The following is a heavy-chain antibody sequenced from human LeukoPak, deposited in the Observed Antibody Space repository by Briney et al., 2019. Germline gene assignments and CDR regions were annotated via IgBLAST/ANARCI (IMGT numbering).Heavy chain of an antibody. Sequence: SETLSLTCSVFGDSISGYYWSWIRQPPGQGLEWNAWIFYTGSTNYNPSLKSRVSISVDTSKNHLSLKLSLVTAADTAVYYCARGNSGNYYHYVDYWGQGTLVTVSS. CDR1: GDSISGYY. V-gene: IGHV4-59*08. CDR3: ARGNSGNYYHYVDY. J-gene: IGHJ4*02. CDR2: IFYTGST. D-gene: IGHD1-26*01.